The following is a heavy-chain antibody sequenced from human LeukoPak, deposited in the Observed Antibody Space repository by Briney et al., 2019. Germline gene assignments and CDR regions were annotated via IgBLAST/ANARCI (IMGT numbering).Heavy chain of an antibody. V-gene: IGHV1-8*03. CDR2: MNLKSGYT. CDR3: ARVAGSIDY. J-gene: IGHJ4*02. Sequence: APVKVSCKASGYTFTTYDINWVRQASGQGLEWMGWMNLKSGYTGYAQKFQGRVTITGDTSISTAYMELSSLRSEDTAVYYCARVAGSIDYWGQGTLVTVSS. CDR1: GYTFTTYD. D-gene: IGHD6-19*01.